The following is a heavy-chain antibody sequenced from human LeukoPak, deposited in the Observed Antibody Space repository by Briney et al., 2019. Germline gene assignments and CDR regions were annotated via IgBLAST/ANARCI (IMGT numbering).Heavy chain of an antibody. CDR2: IYHSGYT. CDR3: ARDSGTTGEVKFDP. CDR1: GYSISSGYY. V-gene: IGHV4-38-2*02. Sequence: SETLSLTCTVSGYSISSGYYWGWIRQPPGKGLEWIGSIYHSGYTYYNPSLKSRVTISIDTSKNQFSLKLMSVTAADTAVYYCARDSGTTGEVKFDPWGQGTLVTVSS. D-gene: IGHD3-10*01. J-gene: IGHJ5*02.